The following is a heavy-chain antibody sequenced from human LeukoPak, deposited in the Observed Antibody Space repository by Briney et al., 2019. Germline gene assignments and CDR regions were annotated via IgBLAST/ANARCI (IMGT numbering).Heavy chain of an antibody. CDR1: GFTFSSYG. Sequence: GGSLRLSCAASGFTFSSYGMHWVRQAPGKGLEWVAVIWYGGSNKYYADSVKGRFTISRDNSKNTLYLQMNSLRVEDTAVYYCAKGGPHYGSGSYYAFDYWGQGTLVTVSS. CDR3: AKGGPHYGSGSYYAFDY. D-gene: IGHD3-10*01. J-gene: IGHJ4*02. V-gene: IGHV3-33*08. CDR2: IWYGGSNK.